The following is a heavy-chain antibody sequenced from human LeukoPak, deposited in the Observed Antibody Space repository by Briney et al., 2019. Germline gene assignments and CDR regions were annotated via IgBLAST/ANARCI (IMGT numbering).Heavy chain of an antibody. CDR2: ISWNSGSI. V-gene: IGHV3-9*01. CDR1: GFTFDDYA. Sequence: PGGSLRLSCAASGFTFDDYAMHWVRQAPGKGLEWVSGISWNSGSIGYADSVKGRFTISRDNAKNSLYLQMNSLRAEDTAVYYCARDKIAARFFDYWGQGTLVTVSS. CDR3: ARDKIAARFFDY. J-gene: IGHJ4*02. D-gene: IGHD6-6*01.